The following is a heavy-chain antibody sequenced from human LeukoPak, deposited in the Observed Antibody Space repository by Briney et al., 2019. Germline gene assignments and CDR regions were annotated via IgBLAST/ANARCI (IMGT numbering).Heavy chain of an antibody. V-gene: IGHV3-30*04. CDR2: ISYDESNK. D-gene: IGHD2-2*01. CDR1: GLTFSSYA. Sequence: GGPLRLLCAASGLTFSSYAVHGVRQAPGKGREGGAVISYDESNKYYADSVKGRFTISRDNSKNTLYLQMNSLRAEDTAVYYCARDADDIVVVPAARPSSLLYWGQGTLVTVSS. CDR3: ARDADDIVVVPAARPSSLLY. J-gene: IGHJ4*02.